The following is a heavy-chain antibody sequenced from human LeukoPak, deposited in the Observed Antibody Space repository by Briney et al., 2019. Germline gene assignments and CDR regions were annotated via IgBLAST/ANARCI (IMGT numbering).Heavy chain of an antibody. CDR3: VRDRGTYRPIDY. CDR1: GFTFDDYA. D-gene: IGHD1-26*01. CDR2: ISYTGTYI. J-gene: IGHJ4*02. Sequence: GRSLRLSCAASGFTFDDYAMNWVRRAPGKGLEWVSSISYTGTYIYYADSVKGRFTVSRDNAQNSVYLQMNSLRVEDTAIYYCVRDRGTYRPIDYWGQGTLVTVSS. V-gene: IGHV3-21*04.